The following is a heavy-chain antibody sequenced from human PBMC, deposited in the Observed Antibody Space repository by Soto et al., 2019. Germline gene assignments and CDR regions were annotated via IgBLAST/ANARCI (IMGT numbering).Heavy chain of an antibody. D-gene: IGHD3-9*01. J-gene: IGHJ4*02. CDR2: IYYSGST. V-gene: IGHV4-30-4*01. Sequence: LSLTCTVSGGSISSGDYYWSWIRQPPGKGLGWIGYIYYSGSTYYNPSLKSRVTISVDTSKNQFSLKLSSVTAADTAVYYCARVNVLRYFDWLLYFDYWGQGTLVTVSS. CDR3: ARVNVLRYFDWLLYFDY. CDR1: GGSISSGDYY.